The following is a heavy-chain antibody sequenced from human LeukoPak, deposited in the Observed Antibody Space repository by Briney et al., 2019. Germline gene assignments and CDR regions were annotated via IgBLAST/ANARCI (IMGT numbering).Heavy chain of an antibody. Sequence: GGSLRLSCAASGFTFSGYWMHWVRQAPGKGLVWVSRINTDGGITNYADSVKGRFTISRDNAKNTLHLQMNSLRADDTAVYYCTRGAVGTGGWFDPWGQGTLVTVSS. CDR2: INTDGGIT. D-gene: IGHD1-26*01. CDR1: GFTFSGYW. CDR3: TRGAVGTGGWFDP. V-gene: IGHV3-74*01. J-gene: IGHJ5*02.